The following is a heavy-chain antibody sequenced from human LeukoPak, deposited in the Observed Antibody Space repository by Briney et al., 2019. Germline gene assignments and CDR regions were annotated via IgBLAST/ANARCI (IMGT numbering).Heavy chain of an antibody. CDR2: ISYDGSIK. CDR1: GFTFKNYG. V-gene: IGHV3-30*03. CDR3: ARDLTSIAAAGREESFDY. D-gene: IGHD6-13*01. J-gene: IGHJ4*02. Sequence: GGSLRLSCAASGFTFKNYGMHWVRQAPGKGLEWVAVISYDGSIKYYADSVKGRFTISRDNSKNTLYLQMNSLRAEDTAVYYCARDLTSIAAAGREESFDYWGQGTLVTVSS.